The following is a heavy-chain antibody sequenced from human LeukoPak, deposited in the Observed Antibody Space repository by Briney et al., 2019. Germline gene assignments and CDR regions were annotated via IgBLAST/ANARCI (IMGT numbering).Heavy chain of an antibody. J-gene: IGHJ4*02. CDR3: ARRPDSGSYYTLDY. D-gene: IGHD1-26*01. V-gene: IGHV1-69*05. Sequence: ASVKVSCKASGGTFSSYAISWVRQAPGQGLEWMGGIIPIFGTANYAQKLQGRVTMTRDTSTSTVYMELSSLRSEDTAVYYCARRPDSGSYYTLDYWGQGTLVTVSS. CDR2: IIPIFGTA. CDR1: GGTFSSYA.